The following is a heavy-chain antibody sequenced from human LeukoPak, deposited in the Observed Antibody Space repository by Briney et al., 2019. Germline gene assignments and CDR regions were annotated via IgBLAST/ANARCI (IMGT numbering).Heavy chain of an antibody. CDR2: ISSSAGTT. CDR1: GFTFSSYE. CDR3: VKVLGAYIADY. D-gene: IGHD3-3*02. Sequence: GGSLRLSCAASGFTFSSYEMNWVRQAPGKGLEWVSYISSSAGTTYYADSVKGRFTISRDNAKNSLYLQMNSLRAEDTAVYYCVKVLGAYIADYWGQGTLVTVSS. V-gene: IGHV3-48*03. J-gene: IGHJ4*02.